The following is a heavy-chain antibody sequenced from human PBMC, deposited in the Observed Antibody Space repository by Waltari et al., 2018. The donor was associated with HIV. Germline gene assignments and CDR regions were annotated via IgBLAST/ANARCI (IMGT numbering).Heavy chain of an antibody. V-gene: IGHV4-39*01. CDR3: ARHGPPIAAAGP. CDR2: IYYSGST. CDR1: GGSISSSSYY. D-gene: IGHD6-13*01. J-gene: IGHJ5*02. Sequence: QLQLQESGPGLVKPSETLSLTCTVSGGSISSSSYYWGWFRQPPGKGLEWIGSIYYSGSTYSNPSLTSRVTISVDTSKNQCSLKLSSVTAADTAVYYCARHGPPIAAAGPWGQGTLVTVSS.